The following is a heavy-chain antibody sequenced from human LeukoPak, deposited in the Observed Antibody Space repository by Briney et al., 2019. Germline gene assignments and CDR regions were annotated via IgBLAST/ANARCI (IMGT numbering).Heavy chain of an antibody. CDR2: IYYSGST. D-gene: IGHD5-24*01. CDR3: ARAHKRWLQPSVFDY. V-gene: IGHV4-61*01. CDR1: GGSVSSGSYY. J-gene: IGHJ4*02. Sequence: SETLSLTCTVSGGSVSSGSYYWSWIRQPPGKGLEWIGYIYYSGSTNYNPSLKSRVTISVDTSKNQFSLKLSSVTAADTAVYYCARAHKRWLQPSVFDYWGQGTLVTVSS.